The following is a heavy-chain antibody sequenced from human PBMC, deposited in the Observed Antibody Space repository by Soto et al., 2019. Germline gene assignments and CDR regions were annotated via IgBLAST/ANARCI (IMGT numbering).Heavy chain of an antibody. J-gene: IGHJ6*02. V-gene: IGHV5-51*01. CDR2: IYPGDSDT. Sequence: GESLKISFKGSGYSVTSYWIGLVRQMPGKGLEWMGIIYPGDSDTRYSPSFQGQVTISADKSISTAYLQWSSLKASETAMYYCARNKDTDMGYYYGMDVWGQGTTVTVSS. CDR3: ARNKDTDMGYYYGMDV. CDR1: GYSVTSYW. D-gene: IGHD5-18*01.